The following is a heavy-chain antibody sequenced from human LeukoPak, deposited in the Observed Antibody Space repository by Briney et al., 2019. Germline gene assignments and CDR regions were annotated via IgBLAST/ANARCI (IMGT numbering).Heavy chain of an antibody. D-gene: IGHD3-16*01. CDR3: TTDPTITFGGVSTEDY. V-gene: IGHV3-15*01. Sequence: GGSLRLSCATSGFTFSNAWMNWVRQAPGKGLEWVGRIKSKTEGGTTDHAAPVKGRFTISRDDSKNTLYLQMNSLKIEDTAVYYCTTDPTITFGGVSTEDYWGQGTLVTVSS. J-gene: IGHJ4*02. CDR2: IKSKTEGGTT. CDR1: GFTFSNAW.